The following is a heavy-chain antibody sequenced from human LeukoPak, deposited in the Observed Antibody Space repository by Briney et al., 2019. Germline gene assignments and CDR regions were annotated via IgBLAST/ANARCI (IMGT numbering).Heavy chain of an antibody. CDR3: ARHLSSITSCPNY. J-gene: IGHJ4*02. Sequence: GESLKISCKGSGYSFTSYWISWVRQMPGRGLEWGGVIYPGNSDITYSPSFQGPVTISADKSVSTAYLHWSSLKASDTAIYYCARHLSSITSCPNYWGQGTLVTVSS. CDR1: GYSFTSYW. D-gene: IGHD2-2*01. CDR2: IYPGNSDI. V-gene: IGHV5-51*01.